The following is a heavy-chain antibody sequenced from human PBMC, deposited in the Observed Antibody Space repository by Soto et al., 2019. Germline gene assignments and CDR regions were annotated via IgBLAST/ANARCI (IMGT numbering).Heavy chain of an antibody. V-gene: IGHV4-59*01. CDR1: SGSMSGYY. CDR2: IYYSGST. D-gene: IGHD3-3*01. CDR3: ARAGDYDFWSGYSNDAFDI. J-gene: IGHJ3*02. Sequence: SETLSLTCTVSSGSMSGYYWNWIRQPPGKGLEWIGYIYYSGSTNYNPSLKSRVTISVDASKNQFSLKLSSVTAADTAVYYCARAGDYDFWSGYSNDAFDIWGQGTMVTVSS.